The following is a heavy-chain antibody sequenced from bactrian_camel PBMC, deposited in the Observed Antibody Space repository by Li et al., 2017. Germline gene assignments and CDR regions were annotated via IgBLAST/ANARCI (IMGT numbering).Heavy chain of an antibody. CDR3: AADRARVIPLSGRGYNY. Sequence: HVQLVESGGGLVQPGASLKLSCVASGYTYSSYCMGWFRQAPGKEREGVAAIDTDGTTTYADSVKGRFTISRDNAKSTLYLQMENLKPEDTAMYYCAADRARVIPLSGRGYNYWGQGTQVTVS. J-gene: IGHJ4*01. V-gene: IGHV3S1*01. CDR1: GYTYSSYC. D-gene: IGHD1*01. CDR2: IDTDGTTT.